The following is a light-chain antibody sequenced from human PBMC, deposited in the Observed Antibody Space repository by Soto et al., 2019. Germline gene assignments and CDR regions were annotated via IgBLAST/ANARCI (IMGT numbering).Light chain of an antibody. CDR3: QQRVNWPPLT. CDR1: QSISSY. Sequence: EVVMTQSPASLSLSPGERATLSCRASQSISSYLAWYQQKPGQAPRLLIYDASNWATGIPARFSGSGSGTDFTLTISSLEPEDFAVYYCQQRVNWPPLTFGGGTKVEI. J-gene: IGKJ4*01. V-gene: IGKV3-11*01. CDR2: DAS.